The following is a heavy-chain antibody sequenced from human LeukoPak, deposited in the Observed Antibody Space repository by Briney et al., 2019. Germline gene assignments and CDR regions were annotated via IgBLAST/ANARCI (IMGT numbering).Heavy chain of an antibody. CDR2: ISGSGGST. CDR3: ARYYDSSGYYPTIDY. D-gene: IGHD3-22*01. V-gene: IGHV3-23*01. Sequence: TGGSLRLSCAASGFTFSSYAMSWVRQAPGKGLEWVSAISGSGGSTYYADSVKGRFTISRDNSKNTLYLQMNSLRAEDTAVYYCARYYDSSGYYPTIDYWGQGTLATVSS. CDR1: GFTFSSYA. J-gene: IGHJ4*02.